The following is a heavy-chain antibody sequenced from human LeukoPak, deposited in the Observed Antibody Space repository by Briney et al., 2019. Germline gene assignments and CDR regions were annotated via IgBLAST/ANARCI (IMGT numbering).Heavy chain of an antibody. V-gene: IGHV3-23*01. D-gene: IGHD4-17*01. CDR2: ISGSGGST. CDR3: ANLAAYGDYGWDY. Sequence: GGSLRLSCAASGFTFSSYAMSWVRQAPGKGLEWVSAISGSGGSTYYADSVKGRFTISRDNSKNTLYLQMNSLRAEDTAVYYCANLAAYGDYGWDYWGQRTLVTVSS. CDR1: GFTFSSYA. J-gene: IGHJ4*02.